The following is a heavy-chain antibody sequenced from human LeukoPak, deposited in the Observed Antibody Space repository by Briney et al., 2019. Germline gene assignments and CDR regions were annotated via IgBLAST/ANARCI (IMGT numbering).Heavy chain of an antibody. Sequence: QAGGSLRLSCAASGFTFSSYAMSWVRQAPGKGLEWVSDISGSGGSTYYADSVKGRFTISRDNSKNTLYLQMNSLRAEDTAVYYCAKDRHCSSTSCLPFDYWGQGTLVTVSS. J-gene: IGHJ4*02. CDR3: AKDRHCSSTSCLPFDY. V-gene: IGHV3-23*01. CDR2: ISGSGGST. D-gene: IGHD2-2*01. CDR1: GFTFSSYA.